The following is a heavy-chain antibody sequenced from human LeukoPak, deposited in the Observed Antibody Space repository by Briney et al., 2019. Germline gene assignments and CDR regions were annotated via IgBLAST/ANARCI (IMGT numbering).Heavy chain of an antibody. CDR3: AKDLRRPTAGHRLLSLERNYFDY. V-gene: IGHV3-23*01. CDR2: ISGSGGST. CDR1: GFTFSSYW. Sequence: GGSLRLSCAASGFTFSSYWMRWVRQAPGKGLEWVSAISGSGGSTYYADSVKGRFTISRDNSKNTLYLQMNSLRAEDTAVYYCAKDLRRPTAGHRLLSLERNYFDYWGQGTLVTVSS. D-gene: IGHD3-3*01. J-gene: IGHJ4*02.